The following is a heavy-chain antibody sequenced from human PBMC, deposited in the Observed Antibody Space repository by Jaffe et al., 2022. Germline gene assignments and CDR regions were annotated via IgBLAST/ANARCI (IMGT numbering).Heavy chain of an antibody. J-gene: IGHJ6*03. CDR1: GFTFDDYT. D-gene: IGHD2-21*02. V-gene: IGHV3-43*01. CDR3: NRAAIPHYYYYYMDV. Sequence: EVQLVESGGVVVQPGGSLRLSCAASGFTFDDYTMHWVRQAPGKGLEWVSLISWDGGSTYYADSVKGRFTISRDNSKNSLYLQMNSLRTEDTALYYCNRAAIPHYYYYYMDVWGKGTTVTVSS. CDR2: ISWDGGST.